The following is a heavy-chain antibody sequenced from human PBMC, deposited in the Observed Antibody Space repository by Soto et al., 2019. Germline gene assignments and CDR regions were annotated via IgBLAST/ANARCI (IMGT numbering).Heavy chain of an antibody. J-gene: IGHJ4*02. V-gene: IGHV4-59*08. CDR3: ARQNYGDYLDY. CDR1: GGSISSYY. Sequence: SETLSLTCTISGGSISSYYWTWIRQPPGKGLEWIGYIYNSGSTNYNPSLKSRITISLDTSKTEFSLKLSSVTAADTAVYYCARQNYGDYLDYWGQGTLVTVSS. CDR2: IYNSGST. D-gene: IGHD4-17*01.